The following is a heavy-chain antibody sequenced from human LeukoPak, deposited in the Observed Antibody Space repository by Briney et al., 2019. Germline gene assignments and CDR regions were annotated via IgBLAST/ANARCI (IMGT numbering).Heavy chain of an antibody. D-gene: IGHD2-15*01. CDR1: GGPFRGYY. Sequence: PSETLSLTCAVYGGPFRGYYWSWIRQPPGKGLEGIGEINHSGSTNYNPSLKSRVTISVDTSKNHFSLKLSSVTAADTAVYYCARAEIYCSGGSCYSSNCFDYWGQGTLVTVSS. CDR3: ARAEIYCSGGSCYSSNCFDY. J-gene: IGHJ4*02. V-gene: IGHV4-34*01. CDR2: INHSGST.